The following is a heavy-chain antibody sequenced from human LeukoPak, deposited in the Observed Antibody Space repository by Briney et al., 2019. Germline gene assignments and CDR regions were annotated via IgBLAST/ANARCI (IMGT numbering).Heavy chain of an antibody. CDR2: ISGSGGST. Sequence: PGGSLRLSCAASGFTFSSYAMSWVRQAPGQGLEWVSAISGSGGSTYYADSVKGRFTISRDNSKNTLYLQMNSLRAEDTAVYYCAKDRWVQGVILTLDYWGQGTLVTVSS. CDR1: GFTFSSYA. J-gene: IGHJ4*02. D-gene: IGHD3-10*01. V-gene: IGHV3-23*01. CDR3: AKDRWVQGVILTLDY.